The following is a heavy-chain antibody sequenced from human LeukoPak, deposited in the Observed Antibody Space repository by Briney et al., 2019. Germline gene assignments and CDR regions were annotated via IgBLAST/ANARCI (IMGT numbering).Heavy chain of an antibody. V-gene: IGHV3-74*03. CDR3: ARSWIPPHRNQRAGATHYAFDI. CDR2: INSDGSNR. D-gene: IGHD1-26*01. Sequence: GGSLRLSCAASGLTFSSFWMHWVRQVPGKGLVWVSRINSDGSNRKYADSVKGRFTISRDNSKNTLYLQMNSLRAEDTAVYYCARSWIPPHRNQRAGATHYAFDIWGQGTMVTVSS. CDR1: GLTFSSFW. J-gene: IGHJ3*02.